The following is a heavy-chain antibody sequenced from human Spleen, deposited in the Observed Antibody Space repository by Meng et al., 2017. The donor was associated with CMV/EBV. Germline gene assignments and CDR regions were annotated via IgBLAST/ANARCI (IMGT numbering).Heavy chain of an antibody. CDR2: IEYNGTT. D-gene: IGHD3-16*01. V-gene: IGHV4-31*01. J-gene: IGHJ5*02. Sequence: SVDGAGDDWTWIRQRHVKRLEWLRYIEYNGTTVYNPSLKSQLTMSLDTSKNQFSLRLRSVTAADTAVYYCARDFMFRGVPANCFDPWGQGTLVTVSS. CDR1: SVDGAGDD. CDR3: ARDFMFRGVPANCFDP.